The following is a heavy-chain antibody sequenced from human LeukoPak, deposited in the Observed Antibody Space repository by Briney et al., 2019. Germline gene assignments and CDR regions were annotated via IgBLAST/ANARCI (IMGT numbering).Heavy chain of an antibody. CDR3: ASQKLGYCSGGSCHGDAFDI. Sequence: PGRSLRLSCAASGFTFDDYAMHWVRQAPGKGLEWVSGISWNSGSIGYADSVKGRFTISRDNAKNSLYLQMNSLRAEDMALYYCASQKLGYCSGGSCHGDAFDIWGQGTMVTVSS. V-gene: IGHV3-9*03. D-gene: IGHD2-15*01. J-gene: IGHJ3*02. CDR2: ISWNSGSI. CDR1: GFTFDDYA.